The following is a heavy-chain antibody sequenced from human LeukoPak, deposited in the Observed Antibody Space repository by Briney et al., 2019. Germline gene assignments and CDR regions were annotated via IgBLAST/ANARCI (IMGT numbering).Heavy chain of an antibody. Sequence: PGGSLRLSCAASGFTFSSYSMNWVRQAPGKGLECVSSISSSSSYIYYADSVRGRFTISRDNAKNSLYLQMNSLRAEDTAVYYCARGTIAAAGYYYFDYWGQGTQVTVSS. D-gene: IGHD6-13*01. CDR1: GFTFSSYS. J-gene: IGHJ4*02. V-gene: IGHV3-21*01. CDR3: ARGTIAAAGYYYFDY. CDR2: ISSSSSYI.